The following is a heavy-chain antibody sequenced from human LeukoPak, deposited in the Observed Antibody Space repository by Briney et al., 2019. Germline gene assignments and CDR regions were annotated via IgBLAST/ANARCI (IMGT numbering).Heavy chain of an antibody. J-gene: IGHJ4*02. CDR3: ARGRRYCSSTSCSGAYFDY. CDR1: GGPFSGYY. Sequence: SETLSLTCAVYGGPFSGYYWSWIRQPPGKGLEWIGEINHSGSTNYNPSLKSRVTISVDTSKNQFSLKLSSVTAADTAVYYCARGRRYCSSTSCSGAYFDYWGQGTLVTVSS. CDR2: INHSGST. V-gene: IGHV4-34*01. D-gene: IGHD2-2*01.